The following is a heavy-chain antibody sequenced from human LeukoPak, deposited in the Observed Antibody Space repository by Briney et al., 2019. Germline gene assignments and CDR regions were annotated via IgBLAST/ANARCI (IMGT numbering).Heavy chain of an antibody. D-gene: IGHD4-17*01. CDR1: GITFSRYG. V-gene: IGHV3-30*02. CDR3: ANTSPTVTSLFDY. J-gene: IGHJ4*02. Sequence: GGSLRLSCAASGITFSRYGMHWVRQAPGKGLEWVAFIRYDGSNKYYADSVKGRFTISRDNSKNTLYLQMNSLRAEDTALYYCANTSPTVTSLFDYWGQGTLVTVSS. CDR2: IRYDGSNK.